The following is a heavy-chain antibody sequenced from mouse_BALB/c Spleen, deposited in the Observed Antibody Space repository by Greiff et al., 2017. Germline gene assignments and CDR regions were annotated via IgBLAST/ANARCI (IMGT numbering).Heavy chain of an antibody. D-gene: IGHD2-3*01. J-gene: IGHJ3*01. V-gene: IGHV1-5*01. CDR1: GYSFTSYW. Sequence: VQLQQSGTVLARPGASVKMSCKASGYSFTSYWMHWVKQRPGQGLEWIGAIYPGNSDTSYNQKFKGKAKLTAVTSASTAYMELSSLTNEDSAVYYCTRSDGYGGFAYWGQGTLVTVSA. CDR2: IYPGNSDT. CDR3: TRSDGYGGFAY.